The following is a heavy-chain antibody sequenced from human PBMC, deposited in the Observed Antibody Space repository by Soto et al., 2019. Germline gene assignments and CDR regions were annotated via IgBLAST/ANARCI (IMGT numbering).Heavy chain of an antibody. J-gene: IGHJ6*02. CDR3: AGRGGYTFVMDV. CDR1: GFSVSSNY. D-gene: IGHD5-12*01. CDR2: IYSDGGT. V-gene: IGHV3-53*01. Sequence: EVQLVESGGGLIQPGGSLRLSCAASGFSVSSNYMSWVRQAPGKGLEWVSVIYSDGGTYYAYSVKGRFTSSRDNSKNTLYFQMNSLRAEDTAVYYCAGRGGYTFVMDVWGRGTTVTVSS.